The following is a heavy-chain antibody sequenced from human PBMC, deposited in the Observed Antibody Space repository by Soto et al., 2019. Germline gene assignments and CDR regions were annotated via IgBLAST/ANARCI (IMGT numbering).Heavy chain of an antibody. D-gene: IGHD6-6*01. CDR1: GYTFTSYA. Sequence: QVQLVQSGAEVKKPGASVKVSCKASGYTFTSYAMHWVRQAPGQRLEWMGWINAGNGNTKYSQKFQGRVTITRDTSASTDYMELSSLRSEDTAVYYCARDLEYSSSSGWFDPWGQGTLVTVSS. J-gene: IGHJ5*02. V-gene: IGHV1-3*01. CDR2: INAGNGNT. CDR3: ARDLEYSSSSGWFDP.